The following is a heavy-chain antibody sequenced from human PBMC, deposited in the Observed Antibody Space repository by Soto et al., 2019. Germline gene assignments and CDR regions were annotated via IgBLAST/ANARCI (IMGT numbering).Heavy chain of an antibody. D-gene: IGHD2-8*02. CDR3: AKSTGGTANGMGV. Sequence: PGGSLRLSCAASGFSFDDYAMHWVRQAPGKGLEWVSGISWNSGTIDYADSVKGRFTISRDNAKNSLYLQMNSLRAEDTALYYCAKSTGGTANGMGVWGQGTTVTVSS. CDR2: ISWNSGTI. CDR1: GFSFDDYA. J-gene: IGHJ6*02. V-gene: IGHV3-9*01.